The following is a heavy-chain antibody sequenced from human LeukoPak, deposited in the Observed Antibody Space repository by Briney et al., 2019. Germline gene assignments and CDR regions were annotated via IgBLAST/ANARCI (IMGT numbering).Heavy chain of an antibody. CDR2: IKQDGSEK. CDR3: ARAAGYSSGWYYFDY. V-gene: IGHV3-7*03. CDR1: GFTFSSYW. Sequence: PGGSLRLSCAASGFTFSSYWMSWVRQAPGKGLEWVANIKQDGSEKYYVDSVKGRFTISRDNAKNSLYLQMNSLRAEDTAVYYCARAAGYSSGWYYFDYWGQGTPVTVSS. D-gene: IGHD6-19*01. J-gene: IGHJ4*02.